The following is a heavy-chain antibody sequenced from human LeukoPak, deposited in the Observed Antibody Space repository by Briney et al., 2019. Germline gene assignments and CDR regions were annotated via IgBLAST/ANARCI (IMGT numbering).Heavy chain of an antibody. V-gene: IGHV4-4*09. CDR3: ARGYYDFWSGYYREKTYYYYYYMDV. Sequence: SETLSLTCTVSGGSISSYYWSWIRQPPGKGLEWIGYIYTSGSTNYNPSLKSRVTISVDTSKNQFSLKLSSVTAADTAVYYCARGYYDFWSGYYREKTYYYYYYMDVWGKGTTVTVSS. D-gene: IGHD3-3*01. J-gene: IGHJ6*03. CDR1: GGSISSYY. CDR2: IYTSGST.